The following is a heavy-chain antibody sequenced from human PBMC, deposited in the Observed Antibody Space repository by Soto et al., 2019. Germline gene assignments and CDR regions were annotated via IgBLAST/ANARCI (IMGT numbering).Heavy chain of an antibody. CDR2: IYHSGST. CDR3: DRYLIYNWFDP. D-gene: IGHD2-8*01. CDR1: GGSISSGGYS. Sequence: QLQLQESGSGLVKPSQTLSLTCAVSGGSISSGGYSWSWIRQPPGKGLEWIGYIYHSGSTYYNPSLKSRVTISVNRSKKQFSLKLSSVTAADTAVYYCDRYLIYNWFDPWGQGTLVTVSS. J-gene: IGHJ5*02. V-gene: IGHV4-30-2*01.